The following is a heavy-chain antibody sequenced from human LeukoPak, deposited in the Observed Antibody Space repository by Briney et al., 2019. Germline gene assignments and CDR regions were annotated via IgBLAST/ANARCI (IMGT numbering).Heavy chain of an antibody. CDR2: IKEDGSET. Sequence: GGSLRLSCVATGLNFSSRWMDWVRRAPGQGLEWVASIKEDGSETHYVDSVRGRFTISRDNDKNSLYLQMNNLRAEDTAMYYCARDGGWWRFDFWGQGALVTVSS. CDR1: GLNFSSRW. J-gene: IGHJ4*02. CDR3: ARDGGWWRFDF. D-gene: IGHD2-8*02. V-gene: IGHV3-7*03.